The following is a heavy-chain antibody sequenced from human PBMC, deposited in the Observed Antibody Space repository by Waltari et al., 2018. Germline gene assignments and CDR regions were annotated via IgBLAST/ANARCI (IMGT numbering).Heavy chain of an antibody. CDR2: IYYSGST. J-gene: IGHJ4*02. CDR3: ARLSYDQGPAAEEDY. D-gene: IGHD2-2*01. CDR1: GGSISSSRYS. V-gene: IGHV4-39*01. Sequence: QLQLQESGPGLVKPSETLSLTCTVPGGSISSSRYSWGWIRPPPGQGLGWIGSIYYSGSTYYNPSLKSRVTISVDTSKNQFSLKLSSVTAADTAVYYCARLSYDQGPAAEEDYWGQGTLVTVSS.